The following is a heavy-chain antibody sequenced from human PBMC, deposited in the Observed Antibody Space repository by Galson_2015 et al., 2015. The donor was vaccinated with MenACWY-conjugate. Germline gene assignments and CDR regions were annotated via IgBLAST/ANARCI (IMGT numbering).Heavy chain of an antibody. J-gene: IGHJ5*02. CDR1: GFTFSLFA. CDR2: TAFDDSSK. D-gene: IGHD1-26*01. CDR3: ARGRLPTAGASRFDP. Sequence: SLRLSYEASGFTFSLFAMHWVRQTPGKRLGCVAVTAFDDSSKYYADYVKGRFTISRDNSRNKLFLQINSLRTEDTAVYYCARGRLPTAGASRFDPWGQGTLVTVSS. V-gene: IGHV3-30*04.